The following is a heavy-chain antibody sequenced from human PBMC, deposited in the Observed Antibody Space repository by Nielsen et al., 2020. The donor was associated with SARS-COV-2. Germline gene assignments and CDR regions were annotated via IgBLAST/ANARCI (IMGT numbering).Heavy chain of an antibody. CDR3: TKGRKDFDY. CDR1: GFTFSSYA. Sequence: GESLKISCEASGFTFSSYAMSWVRQAPGKGLEWVSGISSSGGYTYSPDSVKGRFTISRDNSKNTLYLDMNSLTAGDTAVYYCTKGRKDFDYWGQGTLVTVSS. V-gene: IGHV3-23*01. CDR2: ISSSGGYT. J-gene: IGHJ4*02.